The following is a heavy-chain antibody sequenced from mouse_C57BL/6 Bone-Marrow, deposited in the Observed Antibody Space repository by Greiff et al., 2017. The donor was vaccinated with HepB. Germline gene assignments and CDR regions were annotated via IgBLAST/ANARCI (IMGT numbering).Heavy chain of an antibody. CDR3: ARHGDYGPDY. J-gene: IGHJ2*01. CDR2: ISSGGSYT. V-gene: IGHV5-6*01. D-gene: IGHD1-1*01. Sequence: EVKLMESGGDLVKPGGSLKLSCAASGFTFSSYGMSWVRQTPDKRLEWVATISSGGSYTYYPDSVKGRFTISRDNAKNTLYLQMSSLKSEDTAMYYCARHGDYGPDYWGQGTTLTVSS. CDR1: GFTFSSYG.